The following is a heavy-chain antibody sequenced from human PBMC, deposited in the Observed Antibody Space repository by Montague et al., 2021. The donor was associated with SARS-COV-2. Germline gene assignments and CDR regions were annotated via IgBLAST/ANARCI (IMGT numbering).Heavy chain of an antibody. Sequence: SLRLSCAASGFTFSSYSMHWVRQAPGKGLEWVSSISSSSSYIYYADSVKGRFTISRDNAKNSLYLQMNSLRAEDTAVYYCASDRGELHAADYWGQGTLVTVSS. J-gene: IGHJ4*02. CDR2: ISSSSSYI. CDR3: ASDRGELHAADY. CDR1: GFTFSSYS. D-gene: IGHD1-26*01. V-gene: IGHV3-21*01.